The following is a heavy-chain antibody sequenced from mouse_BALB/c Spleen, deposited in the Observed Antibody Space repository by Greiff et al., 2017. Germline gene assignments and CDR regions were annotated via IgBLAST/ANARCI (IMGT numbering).Heavy chain of an antibody. Sequence: VKLVESGAELVRPGASVTLSCKASGYTFTDYEMHWVKQTPVHGLEWIGAIDPETGGTAYNQKFKGKATLTADKSSSTAYMELRSLTSEDSAVYYCTTGLRFDYWGQGTTLTVSS. CDR1: GYTFTDYE. J-gene: IGHJ2*01. V-gene: IGHV1-15*01. CDR2: IDPETGGT. D-gene: IGHD3-1*01. CDR3: TTGLRFDY.